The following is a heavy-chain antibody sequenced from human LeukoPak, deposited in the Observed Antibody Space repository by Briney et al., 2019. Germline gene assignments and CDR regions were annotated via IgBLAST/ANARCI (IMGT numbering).Heavy chain of an antibody. CDR2: IYHSGST. CDR1: GGSISSGGYY. V-gene: IGHV4-30-2*01. CDR3: ARGIVPNWNYDRARKKNWFDP. J-gene: IGHJ5*02. D-gene: IGHD1-7*01. Sequence: PSQTLSLTCTVSGGSISSGGYYWSWIRQPPGKGLEWIGYIYHSGSTYYNPSLKSRVTISVDRSKNQFSLKLSSVTAADTAVYYCARGIVPNWNYDRARKKNWFDPWGQGTLVTVSS.